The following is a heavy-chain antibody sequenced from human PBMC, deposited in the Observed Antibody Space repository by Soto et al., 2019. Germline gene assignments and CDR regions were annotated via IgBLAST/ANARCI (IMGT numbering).Heavy chain of an antibody. V-gene: IGHV3-30-3*01. CDR2: ISYDGSNK. D-gene: IGHD3-10*01. CDR3: ARQAGYYCSGSSRPNYYYGMDL. CDR1: GFTFSSYA. Sequence: GGSLRLSCAASGFTFSSYAMHWVRQAPGKGPEWVAVISYDGSNKYYADSVKGRFTISRDNSKNTLYLQMNSLRAEDTAVYYCARQAGYYCSGSSRPNYYYGMDLWGQGTTVTVSS. J-gene: IGHJ6*02.